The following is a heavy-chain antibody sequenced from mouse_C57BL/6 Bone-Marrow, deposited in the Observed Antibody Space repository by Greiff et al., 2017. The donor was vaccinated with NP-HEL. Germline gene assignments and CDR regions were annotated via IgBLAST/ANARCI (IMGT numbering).Heavy chain of an antibody. D-gene: IGHD1-1*02. Sequence: EVQLQQSGAELVRPGASVKLSCTASGFNIKDDYMHWVKQRPEQGLEWIGWIDPENGDTEYASKFQGKATITADTSSNTAYLQLSSLTSEDTAVDYCTTGGLYYFDYWGQGTTLTVSS. CDR2: IDPENGDT. V-gene: IGHV14-4*01. J-gene: IGHJ2*01. CDR3: TTGGLYYFDY. CDR1: GFNIKDDY.